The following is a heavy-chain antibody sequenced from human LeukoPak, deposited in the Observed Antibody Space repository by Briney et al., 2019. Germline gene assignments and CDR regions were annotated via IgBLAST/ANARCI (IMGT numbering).Heavy chain of an antibody. J-gene: IGHJ6*02. V-gene: IGHV1-69*13. Sequence: ASVKVSCKASGGTFSSYAISWVRQAPGQGLEWMGGIIPIFGTANYAQKFQGRVTITADESTSTAYMELSSLRSEDTAVYYCARAPSCGYFRGFSYYYYGMDVWGQGTTVTVSS. CDR3: ARAPSCGYFRGFSYYYYGMDV. CDR1: GGTFSSYA. CDR2: IIPIFGTA. D-gene: IGHD5-18*01.